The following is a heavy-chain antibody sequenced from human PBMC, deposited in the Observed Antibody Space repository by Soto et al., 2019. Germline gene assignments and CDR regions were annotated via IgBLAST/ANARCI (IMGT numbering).Heavy chain of an antibody. CDR1: GFTFSSYG. J-gene: IGHJ6*02. D-gene: IGHD3-22*01. Sequence: GGSLRLSCAASGFTFSSYGMHWVRQAPGKGLEWVAVISYDGSNKYYADSVKGRFTISRDNSKNTLYLQMNSLRAEDTAVYYCAKGGRDSSGYYNYYYYGMDVWGQGTTVTVSS. CDR3: AKGGRDSSGYYNYYYYGMDV. V-gene: IGHV3-30*18. CDR2: ISYDGSNK.